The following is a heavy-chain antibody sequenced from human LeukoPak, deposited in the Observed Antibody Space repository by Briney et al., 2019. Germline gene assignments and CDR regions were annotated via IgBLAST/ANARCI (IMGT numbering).Heavy chain of an antibody. Sequence: PSETLSLTCTVSGGSISSYYWSWIRQPAGKGLEWIGRIYTSGSTNYNPSLKSRVTMSVDTSKNQFSLKLSSVTAADTAVYYCARQIIAVAGTGRYYFDYWGQGTLVTVSS. J-gene: IGHJ4*02. CDR2: IYTSGST. D-gene: IGHD6-19*01. CDR3: ARQIIAVAGTGRYYFDY. CDR1: GGSISSYY. V-gene: IGHV4-4*07.